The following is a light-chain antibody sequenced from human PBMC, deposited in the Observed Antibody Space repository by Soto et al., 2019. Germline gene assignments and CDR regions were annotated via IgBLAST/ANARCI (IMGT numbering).Light chain of an antibody. CDR3: SSYTSSSTNYV. CDR1: SSDVGGYNY. J-gene: IGLJ1*01. CDR2: DVS. Sequence: SVLTKPASGYGFPGQSISITCTGTSSDVGGYNYVSWYQQHPGKAPKLMIYDVSNRPSGVSNRFSGSKSGNTASLTISGLQAEDEADYYCSSYTSSSTNYVFGTGTKVTVL. V-gene: IGLV2-14*01.